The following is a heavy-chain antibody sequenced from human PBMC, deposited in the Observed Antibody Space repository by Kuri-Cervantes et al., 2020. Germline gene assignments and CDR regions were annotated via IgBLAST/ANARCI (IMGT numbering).Heavy chain of an antibody. Sequence: SETLSLTCAVSGGSISSSNWWSWVRQPPGKGLEWIGEMYPSGSINYNPSLKSRVIISIDKSKNQFSLKLNSVTPEDTTVYYCARGSVAGTGHFDYWGQGTLVTVSS. J-gene: IGHJ4*02. CDR3: ARGSVAGTGHFDY. CDR1: GGSISSSNW. CDR2: MYPSGSI. D-gene: IGHD6-19*01. V-gene: IGHV4-4*02.